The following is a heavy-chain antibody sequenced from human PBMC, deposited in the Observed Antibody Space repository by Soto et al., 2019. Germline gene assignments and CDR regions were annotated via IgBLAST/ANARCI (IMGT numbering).Heavy chain of an antibody. V-gene: IGHV3-23*01. D-gene: IGHD4-17*01. J-gene: IGHJ4*02. Sequence: EVQLLESGGGLVQPGGSLRVSCAASGFTFSTYALGWVRQAPGKGLEWVSAISGNGGTTYYSDSVKGRFSISRDNSKNTLYLQMNSLRAEDTAVYCCVKALYGGADYWGQGTLVTVSS. CDR1: GFTFSTYA. CDR3: VKALYGGADY. CDR2: ISGNGGTT.